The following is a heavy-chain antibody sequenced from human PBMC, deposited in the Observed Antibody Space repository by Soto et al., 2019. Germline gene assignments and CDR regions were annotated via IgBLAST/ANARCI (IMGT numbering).Heavy chain of an antibody. V-gene: IGHV4-59*01. J-gene: IGHJ5*02. CDR2: IYYSGST. CDR3: ARVYCSSTSCYKGGSGWFDP. CDR1: GGSISSYY. Sequence: QVQLQESGPGLVKPSETLSLTCTVSGGSISSYYWSWIRQPPGKGLGWIGYIYYSGSTNYNPSLKSRVTISVDTSKNQFSLKLSSVTAADTAVYYCARVYCSSTSCYKGGSGWFDPWGQGTLVTVSS. D-gene: IGHD2-2*02.